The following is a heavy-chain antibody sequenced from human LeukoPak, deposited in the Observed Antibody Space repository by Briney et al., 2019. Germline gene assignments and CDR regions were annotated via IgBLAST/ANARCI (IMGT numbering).Heavy chain of an antibody. V-gene: IGHV3-7*03. CDR3: ARDLRYYDSSGPWGY. D-gene: IGHD3-22*01. Sequence: PGGSLRLSCAASSFTFSSYWMTWVRQAPGKGLEWVANIKEDGSKTFYVDSVKGRFTISRDNAKNSLYLQMNSLRAEDTAVYYCARDLRYYDSSGPWGYWGQGTLVTVSS. CDR2: IKEDGSKT. CDR1: SFTFSSYW. J-gene: IGHJ4*02.